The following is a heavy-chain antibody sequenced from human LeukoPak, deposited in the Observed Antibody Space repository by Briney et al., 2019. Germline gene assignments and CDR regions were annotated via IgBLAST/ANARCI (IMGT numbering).Heavy chain of an antibody. V-gene: IGHV3-66*01. CDR1: GFTFSSYE. Sequence: GGSLRLSCAASGFTFSSYEMNWVRQAPGKGLEWVSVIYSGGSTYYADSVKGRFTISRDNAKNSLYLQMNSLRAEDTAVYYCARDSGNYLDAFDIWGQGTMVTVSS. CDR3: ARDSGNYLDAFDI. D-gene: IGHD1-7*01. CDR2: IYSGGST. J-gene: IGHJ3*02.